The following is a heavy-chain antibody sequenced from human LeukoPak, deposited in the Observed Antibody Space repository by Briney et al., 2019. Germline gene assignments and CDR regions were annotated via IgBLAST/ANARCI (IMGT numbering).Heavy chain of an antibody. D-gene: IGHD2-2*01. CDR1: GFTFSSYW. CDR2: IREDGSEK. Sequence: GGSLRLSCAASGFTFSSYWMTWVRQAPGKGLEWVANIREDGSEKYYVDSVKGRFTISRDNAKNSLYLQMNSLRAEDTALYYCAKGGYCSSTSCYVDYWGQGTLVTVSS. CDR3: AKGGYCSSTSCYVDY. J-gene: IGHJ4*02. V-gene: IGHV3-7*03.